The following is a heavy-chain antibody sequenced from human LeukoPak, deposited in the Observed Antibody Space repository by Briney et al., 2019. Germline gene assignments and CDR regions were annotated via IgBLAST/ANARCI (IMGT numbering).Heavy chain of an antibody. J-gene: IGHJ6*03. CDR2: ISTSGSTI. D-gene: IGHD7-27*01. CDR1: GFTFSDYY. Sequence: GGSLRLSRAASGFTFSDYYMSWIRQAPGKGLEWVSYISTSGSTIYYADSVKGRFTISRDNAKNSLYLQIDSLRAEDTAVYYCARRVTGDLDYYYMDVWGKGTTVTVSS. V-gene: IGHV3-11*01. CDR3: ARRVTGDLDYYYMDV.